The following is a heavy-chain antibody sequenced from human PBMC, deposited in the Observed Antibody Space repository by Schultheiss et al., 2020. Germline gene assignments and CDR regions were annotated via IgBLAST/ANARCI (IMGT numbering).Heavy chain of an antibody. V-gene: IGHV3-9*01. CDR1: GFTFDDYA. J-gene: IGHJ4*02. D-gene: IGHD2-8*02. CDR3: AKVGGGVYYYFDY. CDR2: ISWNSGSI. Sequence: SLKISCAASGFTFDDYAMHWVRQAPGKGLEWVSGISWNSGSICYADSVKGRFTISRDNSKNTLYLQMNSLRAEDTAVYYCAKVGGGVYYYFDYWGQGTLVTVSS.